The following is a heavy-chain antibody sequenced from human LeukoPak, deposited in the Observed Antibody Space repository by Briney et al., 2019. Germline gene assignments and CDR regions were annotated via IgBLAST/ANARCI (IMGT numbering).Heavy chain of an antibody. CDR3: VRLGIHKPYSLDY. V-gene: IGHV4-39*01. D-gene: IGHD4-11*01. CDR1: GDSMSGSTYY. J-gene: IGHJ4*02. CDR2: GYYRGTN. Sequence: PSETLSLTCSVSGDSMSGSTYYWAWIRQPPGKGLEWVGSGYYRGTNYYNPSLKSRATITLDSRNQFSLRLTSVTAADSAVYYCVRLGIHKPYSLDYWGQGTLVTVSS.